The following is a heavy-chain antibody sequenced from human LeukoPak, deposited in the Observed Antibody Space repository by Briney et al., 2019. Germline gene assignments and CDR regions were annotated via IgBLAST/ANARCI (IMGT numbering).Heavy chain of an antibody. D-gene: IGHD3-3*01. CDR2: IIPIFGTA. J-gene: IGHJ4*02. CDR3: ARAPYYRRSGYYGRSFDY. Sequence: GASVKVSCKASGGTFSSYAISWVRQAPGQGLEWMGGIIPIFGTANYAQKFQGRVTITADESTSTAYMELSSLRSEDTAVYYCARAPYYRRSGYYGRSFDYWGQGTLVTVSS. CDR1: GGTFSSYA. V-gene: IGHV1-69*13.